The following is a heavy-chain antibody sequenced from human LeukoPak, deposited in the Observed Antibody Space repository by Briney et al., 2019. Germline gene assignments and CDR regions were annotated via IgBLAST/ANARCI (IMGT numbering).Heavy chain of an antibody. CDR3: ARALGIAAAGVYYYMDV. CDR1: GYTFTGYF. V-gene: IGHV1-18*04. J-gene: IGHJ6*03. Sequence: ASVKVSCKASGYTFTGYFIHWVRQAPGQGLEWMGWINPNNGDTNYAQKLQGRVTMTTDTSTSTAYMELRSLRSDDTAVYYCARALGIAAAGVYYYMDVWGKGTTVTVSS. D-gene: IGHD6-13*01. CDR2: INPNNGDT.